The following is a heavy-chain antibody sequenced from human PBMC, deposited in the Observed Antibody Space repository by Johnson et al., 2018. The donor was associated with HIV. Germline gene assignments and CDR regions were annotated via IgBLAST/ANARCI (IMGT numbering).Heavy chain of an antibody. J-gene: IGHJ2*01. CDR2: ISYDGSNK. CDR1: GFTFDDYA. D-gene: IGHD5-24*01. Sequence: QVQLVESGGNLVQPGRSLRLSCAASGFTFDDYAMHWVRQAPGKGLEWVAVISYDGSNKYYADSVKGRFTISRDNSKNTLYLQMNSLRAEDTAVYYCATIDGFPSASFLW. V-gene: IGHV3-30*04. CDR3: ATIDGFPSASFL.